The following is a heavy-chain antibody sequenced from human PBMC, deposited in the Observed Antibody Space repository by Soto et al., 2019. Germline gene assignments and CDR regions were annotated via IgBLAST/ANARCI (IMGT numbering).Heavy chain of an antibody. J-gene: IGHJ4*02. D-gene: IGHD1-26*01. V-gene: IGHV4-61*08. Sequence: SETLSLTCTVSGDSISSGDYYWSWIRQPPGKGLEWIGYIYYSGSTNYNPSLKTRLTISVDKSKNQFSLKLSSVTAADTAIYYCARVYSGSYSDSWGRGTLVTVSS. CDR2: IYYSGST. CDR3: ARVYSGSYSDS. CDR1: GDSISSGDYY.